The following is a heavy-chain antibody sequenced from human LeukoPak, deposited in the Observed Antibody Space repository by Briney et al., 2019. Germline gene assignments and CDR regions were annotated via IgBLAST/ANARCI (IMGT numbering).Heavy chain of an antibody. CDR3: ARHGTAYCGGDCYSGAEYFQH. CDR2: IYYSGST. J-gene: IGHJ1*01. D-gene: IGHD2-21*02. V-gene: IGHV4-59*08. CDR1: GGSISSYY. Sequence: SETLSLTCTVSGGSISSYYWSWIRQPPGEGLEWIGYIYYSGSTNYNPSLKSRVTISVDTSKNQFSLKLSSVTAADTAVYYCARHGTAYCGGDCYSGAEYFQHWGQGTLVTVSS.